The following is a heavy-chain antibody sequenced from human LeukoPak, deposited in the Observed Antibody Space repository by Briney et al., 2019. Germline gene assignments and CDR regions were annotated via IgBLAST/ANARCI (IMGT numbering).Heavy chain of an antibody. CDR3: ARSIPGIAAAGTWSWFDP. CDR1: GYTFTSYD. Sequence: ASVKVSCKASGYTFTSYDINWVRQDTGQGLEWMGWMNPNSGNTGYAQKFRGRVTMTRNTSISTAYMELSSLRSEDTAVYYCARSIPGIAAAGTWSWFDPWGQGTLVTVSS. D-gene: IGHD6-13*01. V-gene: IGHV1-8*01. CDR2: MNPNSGNT. J-gene: IGHJ5*02.